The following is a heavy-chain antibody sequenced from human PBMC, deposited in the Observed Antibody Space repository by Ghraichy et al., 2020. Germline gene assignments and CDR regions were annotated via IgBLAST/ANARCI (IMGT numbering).Heavy chain of an antibody. V-gene: IGHV4-34*01. Sequence: SETLSLTCAVYGGSFSGYYWSWIRQPPGKGLEWIGEINHSGSTNYNPSLKSRVTISVDTSKNQFSLKLSSVTAADKAVYYCARGQGYYGSGSYYNRGRGAPSGGLNWGQGTLVTVSS. J-gene: IGHJ4*02. D-gene: IGHD3-10*01. CDR2: INHSGST. CDR1: GGSFSGYY. CDR3: ARGQGYYGSGSYYNRGRGAPSGGLN.